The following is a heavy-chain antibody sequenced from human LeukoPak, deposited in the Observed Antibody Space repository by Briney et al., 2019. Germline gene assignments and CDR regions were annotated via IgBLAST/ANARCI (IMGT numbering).Heavy chain of an antibody. J-gene: IGHJ4*02. CDR2: IDWDDDK. CDR1: GFSLTTSGMC. CDR3: ARTRSSSSGGFHFDY. V-gene: IGHV2-70*11. D-gene: IGHD3-10*01. Sequence: SGPTLVNPTQTLTLTCTFSGFSLTTSGMCVSWIRQPPGKALEWLARIDWDDDKYHSTSLKTRLTISKDTSKNQVVLTMTNVDPVDTATYYCARTRSSSSGGFHFDYWGQGTLVTVSS.